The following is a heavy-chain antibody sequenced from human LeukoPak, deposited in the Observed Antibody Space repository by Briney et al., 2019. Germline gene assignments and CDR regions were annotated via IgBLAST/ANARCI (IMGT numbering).Heavy chain of an antibody. CDR3: ARDKGGIAVAGTISWFDP. Sequence: ALVKVSCKASGYTFTGYYMHWVRQAPGQGLEWMGWINPNTGGTNYAQKFQGRVTMTRDTSISTAYMELSRPRSDDTAVYYCARDKGGIAVAGTISWFDPWGQGTLVTVSS. V-gene: IGHV1-2*02. D-gene: IGHD6-19*01. J-gene: IGHJ5*02. CDR2: INPNTGGT. CDR1: GYTFTGYY.